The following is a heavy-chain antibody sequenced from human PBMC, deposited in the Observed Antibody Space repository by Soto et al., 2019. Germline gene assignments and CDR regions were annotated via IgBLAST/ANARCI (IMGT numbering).Heavy chain of an antibody. D-gene: IGHD2-2*02. CDR1: GGSISSSSYY. V-gene: IGHV4-39*01. CDR3: ARHYCSSTSCYRGMNWFDP. CDR2: IYYSGST. Sequence: SETLSLTCTVSGGSISSSSYYWGWIRQPPGKGLEWIGSIYYSGSTYYNPSLKSRVTISVDTSKNQFSLKLSSVTAADTAVYYCARHYCSSTSCYRGMNWFDPWGQGTLVTVSS. J-gene: IGHJ5*02.